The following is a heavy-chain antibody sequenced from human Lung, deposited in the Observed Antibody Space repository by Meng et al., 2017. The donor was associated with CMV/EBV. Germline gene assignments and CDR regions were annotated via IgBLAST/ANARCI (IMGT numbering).Heavy chain of an antibody. CDR1: GYTFTGYY. V-gene: IGHV1-2*02. D-gene: IGHD3-3*01. Sequence: ASVKVSSKASGYTFTGYYIHWVRQAPGQGLEWMGWINPNTGATKFAERFQGRVTLTTDTSISTAYMELSRLKSDDTAVFFCARLFHTSLGTNYYYGMDVWGQGTTVTVSS. CDR2: INPNTGAT. CDR3: ARLFHTSLGTNYYYGMDV. J-gene: IGHJ6*02.